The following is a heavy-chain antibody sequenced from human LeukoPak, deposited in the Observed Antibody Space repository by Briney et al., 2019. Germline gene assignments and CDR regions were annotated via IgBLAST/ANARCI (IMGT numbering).Heavy chain of an antibody. D-gene: IGHD4-17*01. CDR2: INAGNGNT. V-gene: IGHV1-3*01. Sequence: GASVKVSCKASGYTFTSYPMHWVRQAPGQRLEWMGWINAGNGNTKYSQKFQGRVTITRDTSASTAYMELSSLRSEDTAVYYCARDGPYGDYVVTSWGQGTLVTVSS. CDR1: GYTFTSYP. J-gene: IGHJ4*02. CDR3: ARDGPYGDYVVTS.